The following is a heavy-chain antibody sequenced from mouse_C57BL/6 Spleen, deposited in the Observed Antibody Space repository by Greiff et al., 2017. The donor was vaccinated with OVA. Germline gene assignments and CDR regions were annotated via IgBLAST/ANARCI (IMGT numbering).Heavy chain of an antibody. CDR2: ISYDGSN. Sequence: EVQLVESGPGLVKPSQSLSLTCSVTGYSITSGYYWNWIRQFPGNKLEWMGYISYDGSNNYNPSLKNRISITRDTSKNQFFLKLNSVTTEDTATYYCARALLRGYYCDYWGQGTTLTVSS. V-gene: IGHV3-6*01. J-gene: IGHJ2*01. CDR3: ARALLRGYYCDY. D-gene: IGHD1-1*01. CDR1: GYSITSGYY.